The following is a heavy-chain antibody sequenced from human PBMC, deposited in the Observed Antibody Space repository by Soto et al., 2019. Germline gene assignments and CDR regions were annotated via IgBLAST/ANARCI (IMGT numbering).Heavy chain of an antibody. CDR1: GLTFSGSA. CDR3: TRITDGTDYNYYGMDV. CDR2: IRSKAKSYAT. Sequence: QLVESGGGLVQPGGSLTLSCAASGLTFSGSAMHWVRQTSGKGLEWVGRIRSKAKSYATAYAASVNGRFTISRDDSKNTAYLQMKSLKTEDTAVYYCTRITDGTDYNYYGMDVWGQGTTVTVSS. J-gene: IGHJ6*02. V-gene: IGHV3-73*01.